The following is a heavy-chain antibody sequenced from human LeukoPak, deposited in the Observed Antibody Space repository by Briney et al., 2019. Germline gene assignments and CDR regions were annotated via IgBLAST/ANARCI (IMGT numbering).Heavy chain of an antibody. Sequence: SVKVSCKASGGTFSSYTISWVRQAPGQGLEWMGRIIPILGIANYAQKFQGRVTITADISTSTAYMELSSLRSEDTAVYYCAVYGDQGDYFDYWGQGTLVTVSS. CDR1: GGTFSSYT. D-gene: IGHD4-17*01. J-gene: IGHJ4*02. CDR3: AVYGDQGDYFDY. V-gene: IGHV1-69*02. CDR2: IIPILGIA.